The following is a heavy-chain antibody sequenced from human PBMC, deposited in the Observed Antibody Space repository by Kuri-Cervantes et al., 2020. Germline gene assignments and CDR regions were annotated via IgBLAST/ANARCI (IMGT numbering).Heavy chain of an antibody. J-gene: IGHJ4*02. Sequence: GESLKISCAASGFTFSSYAMHWVRQAPGKGLEWVAVISYDGSNKYYADSVKGRFTISRDNAKNSLYLQMNSLRGEDTAVYYCVRVGGSSAHFDYWGQGTLVTVSS. CDR2: ISYDGSNK. D-gene: IGHD3-10*01. CDR3: VRVGGSSAHFDY. CDR1: GFTFSSYA. V-gene: IGHV3-30-3*01.